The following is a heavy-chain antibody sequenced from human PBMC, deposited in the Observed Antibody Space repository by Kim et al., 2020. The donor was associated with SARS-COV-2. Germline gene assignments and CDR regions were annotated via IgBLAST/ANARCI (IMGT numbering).Heavy chain of an antibody. CDR1: GGSFSGYY. Sequence: SETLSLTCAVYGGSFSGYYWSWIRQPPGKGLEWIGEINHSGSTNYNPSLKSRVTISVDTSKNQFSLKLSSVTAADTAVYYCARGAMVQGVIAYFDYWGQG. J-gene: IGHJ4*02. CDR2: INHSGST. CDR3: ARGAMVQGVIAYFDY. V-gene: IGHV4-34*01. D-gene: IGHD3-10*01.